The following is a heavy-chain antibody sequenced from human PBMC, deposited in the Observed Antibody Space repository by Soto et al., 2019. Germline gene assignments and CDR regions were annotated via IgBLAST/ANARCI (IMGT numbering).Heavy chain of an antibody. Sequence: ASVKVSCKASGGTFSSYAISWVRQAPGQGLEWMGGIIPIFGTANYAQKFQGRVTITADESTSTAYMELSSLRSEDTAVYYCARGTYYYDSSGYYPGDPKENWFDPWGQGTLVTVSS. CDR2: IIPIFGTA. V-gene: IGHV1-69*13. CDR3: ARGTYYYDSSGYYPGDPKENWFDP. J-gene: IGHJ5*02. CDR1: GGTFSSYA. D-gene: IGHD3-22*01.